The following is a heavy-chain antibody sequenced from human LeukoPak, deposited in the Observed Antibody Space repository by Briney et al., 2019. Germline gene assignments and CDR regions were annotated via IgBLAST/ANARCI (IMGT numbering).Heavy chain of an antibody. V-gene: IGHV4-4*07. CDR2: IYTSGST. J-gene: IGHJ4*02. CDR1: GGSISSYY. Sequence: SETLSLTCTVSGGSISSYYWSWIRQPAGKGLEWIGRIYTSGSTNYNPSLKSRVTMSIDKSKNQFSLNLRSVTAADTAVYYCARGTVTTEYFDFWGQGTLVTVSS. CDR3: ARGTVTTEYFDF. D-gene: IGHD4-17*01.